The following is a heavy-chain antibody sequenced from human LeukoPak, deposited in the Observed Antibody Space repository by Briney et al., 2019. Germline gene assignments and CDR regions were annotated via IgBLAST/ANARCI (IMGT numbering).Heavy chain of an antibody. CDR1: GFTFSRYA. CDR2: ISSNGGST. V-gene: IGHV3-64*04. J-gene: IGHJ6*02. D-gene: IGHD3-10*01. Sequence: GGSLRLSCSASGFTFSRYAIHWVRQAPGKGLEYVSAISSNGGSTYYADSVKGRFTISRDNSKNTLYLQMNSLRAEDTAVYYCARDFKYTYYYGSGSYFSYYCGMDVWGQGTTVTASS. CDR3: ARDFKYTYYYGSGSYFSYYCGMDV.